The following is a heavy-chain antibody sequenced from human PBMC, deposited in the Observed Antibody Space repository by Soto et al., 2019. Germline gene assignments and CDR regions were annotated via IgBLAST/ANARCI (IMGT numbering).Heavy chain of an antibody. CDR2: IIPILDIP. D-gene: IGHD2-8*02. CDR1: GGTFSRYT. Sequence: QVQLVQSGAEVKKPGSSVKVSCKASGGTFSRYTFTWVRQAPGQGLEWMGRIIPILDIPNYAQNFQGRVTIPAYKSTGTAYMELSSLTSDDTAVYYCASHFTGVLVLGTSPPGGDNYGWDVWGQGTTVTVSS. J-gene: IGHJ6*02. V-gene: IGHV1-69*02. CDR3: ASHFTGVLVLGTSPPGGDNYGWDV.